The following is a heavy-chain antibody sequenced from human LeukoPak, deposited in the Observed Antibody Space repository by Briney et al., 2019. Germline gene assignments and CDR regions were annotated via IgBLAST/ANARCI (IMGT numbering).Heavy chain of an antibody. CDR3: AKDLPLLRYFDWAPAPDY. Sequence: PGGSLRISCAASGFTFSSYAMSWVRQAPGKGLEWVSAISGSGGSTYYADSVKGRFTISRDNSKNTLYLQMNSLRAEDTAVYYCAKDLPLLRYFDWAPAPDYWGQGTLVTVSS. V-gene: IGHV3-23*01. J-gene: IGHJ4*02. CDR1: GFTFSSYA. D-gene: IGHD3-9*01. CDR2: ISGSGGST.